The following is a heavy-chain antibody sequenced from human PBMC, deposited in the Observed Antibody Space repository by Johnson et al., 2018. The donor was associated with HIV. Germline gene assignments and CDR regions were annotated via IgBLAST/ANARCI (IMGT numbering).Heavy chain of an antibody. CDR1: GFTLSNYW. V-gene: IGHV3-7*03. D-gene: IGHD3-22*01. CDR2: INQDRSEK. Sequence: VQLVESGGGLVQRGGSLRLSCAASGFTLSNYWMSWVRQAPGNGLEWVANINQDRSEKYFVDSVKGRFTISRDNAKNSLYLQMNTLRAEDMAVYYCARLIAVVIDGFDIWGQGTMVTVSA. CDR3: ARLIAVVIDGFDI. J-gene: IGHJ3*02.